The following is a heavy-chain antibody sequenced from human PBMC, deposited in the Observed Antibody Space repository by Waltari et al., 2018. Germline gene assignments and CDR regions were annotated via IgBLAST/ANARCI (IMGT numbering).Heavy chain of an antibody. J-gene: IGHJ5*02. Sequence: QVQLQQWGAGLLKPSETLSLTCAVYGGSFSGYYWSWIRQPPGKGLEWIGEINHSGSTNDNPSLKSRVTISVDTSKNQFSLKLSSVTAADTAVYYCARLTGANWFDPWGQGTLVTVSS. V-gene: IGHV4-34*01. D-gene: IGHD3-9*01. CDR2: INHSGST. CDR3: ARLTGANWFDP. CDR1: GGSFSGYY.